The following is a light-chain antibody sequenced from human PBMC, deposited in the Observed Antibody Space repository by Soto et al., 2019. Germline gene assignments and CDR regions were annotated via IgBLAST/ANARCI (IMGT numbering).Light chain of an antibody. CDR3: SSYAGSDNFVV. J-gene: IGLJ2*01. Sequence: QSVLTQPPSASGSPGQSVTISCTGTSSDVGGYNFVSWFEQSPGKAPKLMIYEVSKRPPGVPDRFSGSKSGNTASLTVSGLQADDEADYYCSSYAGSDNFVVFGGGTKVTVL. CDR2: EVS. CDR1: SSDVGGYNF. V-gene: IGLV2-8*01.